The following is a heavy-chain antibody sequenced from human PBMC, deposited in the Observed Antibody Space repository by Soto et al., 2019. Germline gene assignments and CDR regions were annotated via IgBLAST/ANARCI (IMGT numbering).Heavy chain of an antibody. CDR2: IYWDDDK. CDR1: GLSLSTSGVG. Sequence: QITLRQSGPTLVKPTQTLTLTCAFSGLSLSTSGVGVGWIRQPPGKALECLAYIYWDDDKGYSPSLKSRLTITKDTSKNQVVLTMTNMDPVDTGTYYCADRLTSRWGNSWYNWGQGTLVTVSS. J-gene: IGHJ4*02. V-gene: IGHV2-5*02. D-gene: IGHD6-13*01. CDR3: ADRLTSRWGNSWYN.